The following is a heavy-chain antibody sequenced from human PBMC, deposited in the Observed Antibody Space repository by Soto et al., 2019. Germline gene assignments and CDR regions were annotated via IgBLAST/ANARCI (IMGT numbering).Heavy chain of an antibody. V-gene: IGHV3-73*01. Sequence: EVQLVESGGGLVQPGGSLKLSCAASGFTVSGSAVHWVRQASGKGLEWVGRIRSKTNSYATAYAASVKGRFTISRDDSKNTAYLQMNSLKTEDTAVYYCTSHLGELSSPRAFNIWGKGTMVTVS. J-gene: IGHJ3*02. CDR3: TSHLGELSSPRAFNI. CDR1: GFTVSGSA. CDR2: IRSKTNSYAT. D-gene: IGHD3-16*02.